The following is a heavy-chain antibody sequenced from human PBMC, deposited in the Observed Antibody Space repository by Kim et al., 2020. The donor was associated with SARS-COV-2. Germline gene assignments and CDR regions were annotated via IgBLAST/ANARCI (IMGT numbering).Heavy chain of an antibody. CDR3: ARSPGIAVAGSSRPDPTNFDY. Sequence: SETLSLTCTVSGGSISSYYWSWIRQPPGKGLEWIGYIYYSGSTNYNPSLKSRVTISVDTSKNQSSLKLSSVTAADTAEYYCARSPGIAVAGSSRPDPTNFDYWGQGTLVTVSS. V-gene: IGHV4-59*01. J-gene: IGHJ4*02. CDR2: IYYSGST. CDR1: GGSISSYY. D-gene: IGHD6-19*01.